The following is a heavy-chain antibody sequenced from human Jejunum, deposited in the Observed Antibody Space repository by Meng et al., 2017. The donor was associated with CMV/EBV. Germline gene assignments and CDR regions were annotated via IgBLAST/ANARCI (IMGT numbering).Heavy chain of an antibody. J-gene: IGHJ4*02. CDR1: GFTVSSYY. CDR3: ARGRVSSSVFDY. Sequence: AASGFTVSSYYMTWVRQAPGKGLEWVSVLFGTDATYYADSVRGRFTISRDISKNTVHLQMNSLNAEDTAIYYCARGRVSSSVFDYWGQGTRVTVSS. CDR2: LFGTDAT. D-gene: IGHD3-16*01. V-gene: IGHV3-53*01.